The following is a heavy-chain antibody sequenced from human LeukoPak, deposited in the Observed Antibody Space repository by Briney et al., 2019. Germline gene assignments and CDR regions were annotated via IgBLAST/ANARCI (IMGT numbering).Heavy chain of an antibody. CDR1: GFRFSDFG. J-gene: IGHJ2*01. Sequence: GGSLRLSCAAAGFRFSDFGMHWVRQAPGKGLEWVAVISYDGTNKFYVDSVKGRFTISRGNSKNTLHLQMNSLRVEDTAVYFCAKSGDYVRYFDLWGRGTLVTVSS. CDR3: AKSGDYVRYFDL. D-gene: IGHD3-16*01. CDR2: ISYDGTNK. V-gene: IGHV3-30*18.